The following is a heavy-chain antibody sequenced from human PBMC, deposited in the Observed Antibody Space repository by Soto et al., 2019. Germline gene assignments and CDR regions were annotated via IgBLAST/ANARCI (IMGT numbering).Heavy chain of an antibody. CDR3: ARDVSGWSYYYYYYGMDV. CDR2: ISAYNGNT. V-gene: IGHV1-18*01. D-gene: IGHD6-19*01. Sequence: GASVKVSCKASGYTLTSYCISWVRQAPGQGLEWMGWISAYNGNTNYAQKLQGRVTMTTDTSTSTAYMELRSLRSDDTAVYYCARDVSGWSYYYYYYGMDVWGQGTTVTVSS. CDR1: GYTLTSYC. J-gene: IGHJ6*02.